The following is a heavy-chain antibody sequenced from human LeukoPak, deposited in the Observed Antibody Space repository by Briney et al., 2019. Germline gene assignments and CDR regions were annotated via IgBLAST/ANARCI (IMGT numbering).Heavy chain of an antibody. CDR3: AKDRDCSSTGCYVFAN. CDR2: ISGDDEST. D-gene: IGHD2-2*01. Sequence: GGSLRLSCAASGVTLRNYAMTWIRQAPGKGLQWVSVISGDDESTYYADSVRGRFTISRDNSKNTMCLQMNNLRAEDTAIYYCAKDRDCSSTGCYVFANWGQGTLVTVSS. V-gene: IGHV3-23*01. J-gene: IGHJ4*02. CDR1: GVTLRNYA.